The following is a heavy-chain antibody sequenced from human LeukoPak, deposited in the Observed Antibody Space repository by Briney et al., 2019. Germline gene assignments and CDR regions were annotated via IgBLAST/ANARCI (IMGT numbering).Heavy chain of an antibody. J-gene: IGHJ4*02. CDR1: GGSISSSSYY. CDR2: IYYSGST. CDR3: ARQTYYYDSSGYYFSEYYFDY. D-gene: IGHD3-22*01. V-gene: IGHV4-39*01. Sequence: SETLSLTCTVSGGSISSSSYYWGRIRQPPGKGLEWIGSIYYSGSTYYNPSLKSRVTISVDTSKNQFSLKLSSVTAADTAVYYCARQTYYYDSSGYYFSEYYFDYWGQGTLVTVSS.